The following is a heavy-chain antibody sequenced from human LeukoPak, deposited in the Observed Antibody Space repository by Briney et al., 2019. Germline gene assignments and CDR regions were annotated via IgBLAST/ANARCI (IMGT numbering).Heavy chain of an antibody. CDR3: ARASSGWSPFDY. D-gene: IGHD6-19*01. Sequence: GGSLRLSCAGSGFTFSSYWMHWVRQAPGKGLVWVSRINSDGSSTSYADSVKGRFTISRDNAKNTLYLQMNSLRAEDTAVYYCARASSGWSPFDYWGQGTLVTVSS. J-gene: IGHJ4*02. CDR1: GFTFSSYW. V-gene: IGHV3-74*01. CDR2: INSDGSST.